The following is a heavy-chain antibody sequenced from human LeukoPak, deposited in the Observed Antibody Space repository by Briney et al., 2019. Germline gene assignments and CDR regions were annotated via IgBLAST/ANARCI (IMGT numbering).Heavy chain of an antibody. CDR2: INPNSGDT. Sequence: ASVKVSCKASGYTLTAYYIYWVRQAPGQGLEWMGWINPNSGDTNYAQKFQGRVTMTRETSISTAYMELSRLRSDDTAVYYCARARDGGNGFDPWGQGTLVTVSS. J-gene: IGHJ5*02. CDR1: GYTLTAYY. D-gene: IGHD4-23*01. CDR3: ARARDGGNGFDP. V-gene: IGHV1-2*02.